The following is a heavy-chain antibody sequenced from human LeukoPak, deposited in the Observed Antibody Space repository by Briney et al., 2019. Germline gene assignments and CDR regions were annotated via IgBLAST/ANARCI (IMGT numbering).Heavy chain of an antibody. CDR3: AKDGTMVRGILDY. D-gene: IGHD3-10*01. J-gene: IGHJ4*02. V-gene: IGHV3-23*01. CDR1: GFTFSSYA. Sequence: WGSLRLSCAASGFTFSSYAMSWVRQAPGKGLEWVSAISGSGGSTYYADSVKGRFTISRDNSKNTLYLQMNSLRAEDTAVYYCAKDGTMVRGILDYWGQGSLVTVSS. CDR2: ISGSGGST.